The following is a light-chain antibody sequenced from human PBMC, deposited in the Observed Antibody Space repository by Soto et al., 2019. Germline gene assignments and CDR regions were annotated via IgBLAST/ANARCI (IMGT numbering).Light chain of an antibody. J-gene: IGKJ1*01. V-gene: IGKV1-39*01. CDR1: QSISRY. CDR3: QQSYTIPLA. Sequence: DIQMTQSPSSLSASVGDRVTISCRASQSISRYLNWYQQKPGLVPKLLICATSTLQSGVPSRFSGSGSGTDYTLTISSLQLEDFATYYCQQSYTIPLAFGQGTKVDIK. CDR2: ATS.